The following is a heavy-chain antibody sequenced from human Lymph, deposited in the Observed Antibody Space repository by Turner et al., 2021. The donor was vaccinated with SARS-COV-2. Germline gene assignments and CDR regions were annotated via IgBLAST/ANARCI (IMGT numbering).Heavy chain of an antibody. CDR3: ATLYSSSAAGDP. Sequence: VQLLGSGVGLVQPGGSLILSCAASGFTFSSYAMGWVRRAEEEVVKWISGNSSSDGSTDYAESVKARFTIYRDKSKKTLYLKMNSLGAEDTAVYYCATLYSSSAAGDPWGQGTLVTVSS. V-gene: IGHV3-23*01. J-gene: IGHJ5*02. CDR1: GFTFSSYA. D-gene: IGHD6-6*01. CDR2: NSSSDGST.